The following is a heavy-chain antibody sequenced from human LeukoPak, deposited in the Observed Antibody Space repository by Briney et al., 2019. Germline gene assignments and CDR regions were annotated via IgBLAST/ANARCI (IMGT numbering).Heavy chain of an antibody. J-gene: IGHJ5*02. CDR2: IYYSGST. V-gene: IGHV4-59*08. Sequence: PSETLSLTCTVSGGSISSYYWSWIRQPPGKGLEWIGYIYYSGSTNYNPSLKSRVTISVDTSKNQFSLKLSSVTAADTAVYYCARHKGVRRWLQYWFDPWGQGTLVTVSS. CDR3: ARHKGVRRWLQYWFDP. D-gene: IGHD5-24*01. CDR1: GGSISSYY.